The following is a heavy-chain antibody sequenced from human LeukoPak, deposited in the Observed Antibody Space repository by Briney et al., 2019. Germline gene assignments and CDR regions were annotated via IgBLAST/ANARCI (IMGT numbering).Heavy chain of an antibody. V-gene: IGHV1-3*01. D-gene: IGHD4-11*01. Sequence: GASVKVSCKASGYTFTSYAMHWVRQAPGQRLEWMGWINAGNGNTKYSQKFQGRVTMTRDTSTSTVYMELSSLRSEDTAVYYCAREGYYSRFSADYWGQGTLVTVSS. CDR3: AREGYYSRFSADY. J-gene: IGHJ4*02. CDR1: GYTFTSYA. CDR2: INAGNGNT.